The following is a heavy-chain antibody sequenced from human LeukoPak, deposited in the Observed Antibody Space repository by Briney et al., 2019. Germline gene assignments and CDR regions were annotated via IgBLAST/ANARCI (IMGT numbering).Heavy chain of an antibody. Sequence: QPGGSLRLSCAASGFTFSSYWMHWVRQAPGKGLVWVSRINSDGSSITYADSVKGRFTISRDNAKNTLYLQMNSPRVEDTAVYYCAREGRVSGYDFDCWGQGTLVTVSS. V-gene: IGHV3-74*03. CDR2: INSDGSSI. D-gene: IGHD5-12*01. CDR1: GFTFSSYW. CDR3: AREGRVSGYDFDC. J-gene: IGHJ4*02.